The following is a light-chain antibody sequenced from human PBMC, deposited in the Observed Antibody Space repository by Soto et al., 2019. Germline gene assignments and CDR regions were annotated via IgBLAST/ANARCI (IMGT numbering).Light chain of an antibody. Sequence: QSVLTQPPSASGSPGQSITISCTGTSSDVGGYNYASWYQQHPGKAPKLMIYDVSNRPSGVSNRFSGSKSGNTASLTISGLQAEDEADYYCSSYTSRSSSTYVFGTGTKVTVL. CDR2: DVS. CDR3: SSYTSRSSSTYV. J-gene: IGLJ1*01. V-gene: IGLV2-14*01. CDR1: SSDVGGYNY.